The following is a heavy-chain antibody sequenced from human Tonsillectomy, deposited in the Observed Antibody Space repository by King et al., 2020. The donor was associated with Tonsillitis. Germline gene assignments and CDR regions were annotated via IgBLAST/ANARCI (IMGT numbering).Heavy chain of an antibody. CDR1: GDSVSRNSAA. CDR2: TYYRSKWHY. D-gene: IGHD1/OR15-1a*01. CDR3: ARDLEGAAGTQFFDF. V-gene: IGHV6-1*01. Sequence: VQLRQSGPGLVKPSQTLSLTCAIAGDSVSRNSAAWNWIRQSPSRGLEWLGRTYYRSKWHYDYAVSVKSRITINPDTSKNQFSLKLNSVTPEDTAVYYCARDLEGAAGTQFFDFWGQGTLVTVSS. J-gene: IGHJ4*02.